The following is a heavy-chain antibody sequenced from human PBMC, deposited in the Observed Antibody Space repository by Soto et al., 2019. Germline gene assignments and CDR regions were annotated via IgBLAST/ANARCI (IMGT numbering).Heavy chain of an antibody. CDR2: IWYDGSNK. D-gene: IGHD3-10*01. Sequence: PGVSLRLSCAASGFTFSSYGMHLVRQAQGKGLEWVAVIWYDGSNKYYADSVKGRFTISRDNSKNTLYLQMNSLRAEDTAVYYCARDGYYYGSGSSNWFDPWGQGTLVTVSS. CDR3: ARDGYYYGSGSSNWFDP. V-gene: IGHV3-33*01. J-gene: IGHJ5*02. CDR1: GFTFSSYG.